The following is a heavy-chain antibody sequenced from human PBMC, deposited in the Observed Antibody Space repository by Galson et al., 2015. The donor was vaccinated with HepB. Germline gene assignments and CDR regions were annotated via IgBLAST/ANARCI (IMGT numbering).Heavy chain of an antibody. CDR2: ISYDGSNK. CDR1: GFTFSSYA. D-gene: IGHD1-26*01. Sequence: SLRLSCAASGFTFSSYAMHWVRQAPGKGLEWVAVISYDGSNKYYADSVKGRFTISRDNSKNTLYLQMNSLRAEDTAVYYCARVGNSGSYSVLVGQFDYWGQGTLVTVSS. J-gene: IGHJ4*02. CDR3: ARVGNSGSYSVLVGQFDY. V-gene: IGHV3-30-3*01.